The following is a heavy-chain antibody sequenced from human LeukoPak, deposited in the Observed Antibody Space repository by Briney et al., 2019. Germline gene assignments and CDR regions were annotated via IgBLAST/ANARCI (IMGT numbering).Heavy chain of an antibody. D-gene: IGHD4-17*01. CDR1: GFTFSDYG. CDR3: ARGLDYGDYKDAFDI. Sequence: GGSLRLSCAASGFTFSDYGMHWVRQAPGKGLEWVAFIRNDGSYEYYPDSVKGRFTISRDNSRNALFLQMNSLRSEDTAVYYCARGLDYGDYKDAFDIWGQGTMVTVSS. V-gene: IGHV3-30*02. J-gene: IGHJ3*02. CDR2: IRNDGSYE.